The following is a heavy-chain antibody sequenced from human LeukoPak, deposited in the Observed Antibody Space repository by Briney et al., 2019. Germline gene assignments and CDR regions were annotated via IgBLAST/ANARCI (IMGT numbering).Heavy chain of an antibody. D-gene: IGHD3-3*01. CDR3: TSRTGRVLGVVDF. CDR2: IRGSGDST. CDR1: GFTFSSRG. V-gene: IGHV3-23*01. Sequence: GGSLTLSCIASGFTFSSRGMSWVRQAPGKGLEGVSGIRGSGDSTYDADCVKDRLTISRENSKNTVFLQMNSLRADHTAVYECTSRTGRVLGVVDFWGQGTLVTV. J-gene: IGHJ4*02.